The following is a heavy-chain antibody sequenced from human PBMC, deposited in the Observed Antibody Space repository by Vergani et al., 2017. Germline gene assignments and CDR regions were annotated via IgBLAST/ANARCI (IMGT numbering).Heavy chain of an antibody. V-gene: IGHV1-8*03. D-gene: IGHD4-23*01. J-gene: IGHJ6*02. CDR2: MNPISGNT. CDR1: GYTFTSDD. CDR3: ASAVVTDYYYYGMDV. Sequence: QVQLVQSGAEVKKPGASVKVSCKASGYTFTSDDINWVRQATGQGLEWMGWMNPISGNTGYAQNLQGRLTITRDTSVNTAYMELSSLTSEDTAVYYCASAVVTDYYYYGMDVWGQGP.